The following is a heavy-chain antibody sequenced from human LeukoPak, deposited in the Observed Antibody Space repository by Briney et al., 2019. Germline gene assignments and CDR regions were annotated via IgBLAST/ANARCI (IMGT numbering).Heavy chain of an antibody. CDR3: ARLGSYQDC. D-gene: IGHD1-26*01. CDR1: GGSITSYY. V-gene: IGHV4-59*08. Sequence: SETLSLTCTVSGGSITSYYWSWIRQPPGKGLEWTGYISYSGTTNYNPSLKSRVTFSVDTSKDQFSLKLTSVTAADTAVYYCARLGSYQDCWGQGTLVTVSS. J-gene: IGHJ4*02. CDR2: ISYSGTT.